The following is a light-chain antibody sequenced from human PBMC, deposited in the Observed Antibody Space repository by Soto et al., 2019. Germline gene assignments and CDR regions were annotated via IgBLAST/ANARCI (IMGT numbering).Light chain of an antibody. CDR3: CSYARNRAVV. V-gene: IGLV2-23*01. J-gene: IGLJ2*01. CDR1: SSDVGSYNL. CDR2: EGS. Sequence: QSALTQPASVSGSPGQSITISCTGTSSDVGSYNLVSWYQQHPGKAPKLMIYEGSKRPSGVSNRFSGSKSGNTASLTISGLQAEDEADYYCCSYARNRAVVFGGGTKLTVL.